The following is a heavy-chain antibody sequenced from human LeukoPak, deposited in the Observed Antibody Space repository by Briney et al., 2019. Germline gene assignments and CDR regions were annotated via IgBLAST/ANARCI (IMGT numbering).Heavy chain of an antibody. CDR2: ISGSSSYI. CDR1: GFTFSSYS. D-gene: IGHD3-22*01. J-gene: IGHJ3*02. V-gene: IGHV3-21*01. CDR3: ARVEMDSSGYYYVGAFDI. Sequence: GVSLRLSCAASGFTFSSYSMNWVRQAPGKGLEWVSSISGSSSYIYYADSVKGRFTISRDNAKNSMYLQMNSLRAEDTAVYYCARVEMDSSGYYYVGAFDIWGQGTMVTVSS.